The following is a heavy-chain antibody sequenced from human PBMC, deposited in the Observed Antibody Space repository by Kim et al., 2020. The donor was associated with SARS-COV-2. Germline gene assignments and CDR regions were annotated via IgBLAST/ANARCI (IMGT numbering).Heavy chain of an antibody. D-gene: IGHD3-9*01. CDR1: CLPCRSCH. Sequence: SETLSLTCNPCLTCLPCRSCHSCQTWQPAEKGLEWLARIYTCGRTNYHPSPNSPVTISVDTSKKQFSLKLSTVTATDQAVNYCAREGVHHDTSTGLHYY. CDR3: AREGVHHDTSTGLHYY. V-gene: IGHV4-4*07. CDR2: IYTCGRT. J-gene: IGHJ6*01.